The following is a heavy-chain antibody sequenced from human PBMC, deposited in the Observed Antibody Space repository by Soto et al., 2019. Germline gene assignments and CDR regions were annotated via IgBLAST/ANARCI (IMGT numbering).Heavy chain of an antibody. CDR1: GFTFSSYW. CDR3: ETDDHGDSDY. CDR2: ISTDGSST. D-gene: IGHD4-17*01. Sequence: EVQLVQSGGGLVQPGGSLRLSCAASGFTFSSYWMHWVRQAPGKGLVWVSRISTDGSSTSYADSVKGRFTISRDNAKKTLKLHMNPLTAVDPALYYCETDDHGDSDYWGHGILVTVSS. J-gene: IGHJ4*01. V-gene: IGHV3-74*01.